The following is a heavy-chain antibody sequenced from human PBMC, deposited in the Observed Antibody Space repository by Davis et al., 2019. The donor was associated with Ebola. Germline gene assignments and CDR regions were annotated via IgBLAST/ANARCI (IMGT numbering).Heavy chain of an antibody. CDR2: ISGSGGST. Sequence: GESLKISCEASGFTFSSYAMSWVRQAPGKGLEWVSAISGSGGSTYYADSVKGRFTISRDNSKKTLYLQMNSLRAEDTAVYYCAKSGLSFGVVKYHYGMDVWGKGTTVTVSS. CDR1: GFTFSSYA. CDR3: AKSGLSFGVVKYHYGMDV. J-gene: IGHJ6*04. D-gene: IGHD3-3*01. V-gene: IGHV3-23*01.